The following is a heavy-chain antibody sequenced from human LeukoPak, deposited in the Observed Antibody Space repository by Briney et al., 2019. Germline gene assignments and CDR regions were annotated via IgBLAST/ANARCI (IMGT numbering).Heavy chain of an antibody. CDR3: ASSSYSSGWPYFDY. V-gene: IGHV1-2*02. Sequence: ASVKVACKASGYTFTGYYTHWVRQAPGQGLEWMGWINPNSGGTNYAQKFQGRVTMTRDTSISTAYMELSRLRSDDTAVYYCASSSYSSGWPYFDYWGQGTLVTVSS. J-gene: IGHJ4*02. D-gene: IGHD6-19*01. CDR2: INPNSGGT. CDR1: GYTFTGYY.